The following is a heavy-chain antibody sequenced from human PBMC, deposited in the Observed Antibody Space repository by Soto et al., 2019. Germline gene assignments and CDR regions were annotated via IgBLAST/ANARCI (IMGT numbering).Heavy chain of an antibody. D-gene: IGHD3-10*01. CDR3: ARSVRSGSFPYYYYAMDV. Sequence: GGSLRLSCAASEFTFSNYAMSWVRQAPGKGLVWVSGIKSDGSSTSYADSVKGRFTISRDNAKNTLDLQMHGLRAEDMAVYYCARSVRSGSFPYYYYAMDVWGQGTTVTVSS. CDR2: IKSDGSST. CDR1: EFTFSNYA. V-gene: IGHV3-74*01. J-gene: IGHJ6*02.